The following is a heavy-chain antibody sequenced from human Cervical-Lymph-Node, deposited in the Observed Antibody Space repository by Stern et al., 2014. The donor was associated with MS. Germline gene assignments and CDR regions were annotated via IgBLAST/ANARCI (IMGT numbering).Heavy chain of an antibody. Sequence: VPLVESGGTLVQPGGSLRLSCAASGFTFSSYAMSWVRQAPGKGLEWVSVISGSDGSTFYADSVKGRFTISRDNSKNTLFLQMNSLRAEDTAVYYCAKVYGSGPFDYWGQGTLVTVSS. V-gene: IGHV3-23*04. CDR1: GFTFSSYA. J-gene: IGHJ4*02. CDR2: ISGSDGST. D-gene: IGHD6-19*01. CDR3: AKVYGSGPFDY.